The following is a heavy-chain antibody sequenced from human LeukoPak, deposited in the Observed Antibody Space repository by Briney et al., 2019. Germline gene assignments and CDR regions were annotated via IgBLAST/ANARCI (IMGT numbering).Heavy chain of an antibody. CDR2: IKSNADGATT. D-gene: IGHD3-10*01. CDR1: GFTFSSYG. V-gene: IGHV3-15*07. J-gene: IGHJ4*02. CDR3: TSHYGSGGF. Sequence: GGSLRLSCAASGFTFSSYGMHWVRQAPGRGLQWVGRIKSNADGATTDYVAPVKGRFIISRDDSKNTLYLQMNSLKTEDTAVYYCTSHYGSGGFWGQGTLVTVSS.